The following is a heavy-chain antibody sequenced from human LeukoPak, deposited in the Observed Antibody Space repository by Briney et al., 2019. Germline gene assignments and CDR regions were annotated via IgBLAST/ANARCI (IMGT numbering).Heavy chain of an antibody. J-gene: IGHJ4*02. D-gene: IGHD3-22*01. V-gene: IGHV4-59*08. CDR2: IHYSGST. Sequence: SETLSLTCTVSGGSISSYYWSWIRQPPGKGLEWVGYIHYSGSTNYNPSLKSRVTISVDTSKNQFSLKLSSVTAADTAVYYCALTSYYDSSGYYYDGVDYWGQGTLVTVSS. CDR1: GGSISSYY. CDR3: ALTSYYDSSGYYYDGVDY.